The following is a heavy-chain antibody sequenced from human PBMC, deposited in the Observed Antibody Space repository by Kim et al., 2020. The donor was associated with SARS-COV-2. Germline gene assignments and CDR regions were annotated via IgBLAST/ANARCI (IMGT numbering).Heavy chain of an antibody. V-gene: IGHV3-7*03. CDR3: VTDRGYGTYDY. J-gene: IGHJ4*02. CDR2: IKQDGRQT. CDR1: GLIFSKFW. Sequence: GGSLRLSCAASGLIFSKFWVSWVRQAPGEGLEWVANIKQDGRQTYYADSVEVRFTISRDNAKNSLYLQMNSLRVEDTAVYFCVTDRGYGTYDYWGQGTLV. D-gene: IGHD2-15*01.